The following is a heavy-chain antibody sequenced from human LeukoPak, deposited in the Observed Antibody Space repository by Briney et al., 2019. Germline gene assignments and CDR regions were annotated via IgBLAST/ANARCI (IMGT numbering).Heavy chain of an antibody. D-gene: IGHD1-1*01. Sequence: GGSLRLSCAASGFTFSSFGMHWVRQAPGKGLEWLTVLSYDGSKKFYADSVKGRFTISRDNSKNTLYLQMNSLRAEDTAVYYCARGDNSGDYGMDVWGQGTTVTVSS. J-gene: IGHJ6*02. V-gene: IGHV3-30*03. CDR1: GFTFSSFG. CDR3: ARGDNSGDYGMDV. CDR2: LSYDGSKK.